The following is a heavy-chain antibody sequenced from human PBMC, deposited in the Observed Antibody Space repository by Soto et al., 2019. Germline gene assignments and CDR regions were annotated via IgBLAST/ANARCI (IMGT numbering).Heavy chain of an antibody. J-gene: IGHJ5*02. Sequence: PSETLSLTCTVSGGSISSSSYYWGWIRQPPGKGLEWIGSIYYSGSTYYNPSLKSRVTISVDTSKNQFSLKLSSVTAADTAVYYCARDYGDYSSNWFDPWGQGTLVTVS. CDR3: ARDYGDYSSNWFDP. CDR1: GGSISSSSYY. V-gene: IGHV4-39*02. CDR2: IYYSGST. D-gene: IGHD4-17*01.